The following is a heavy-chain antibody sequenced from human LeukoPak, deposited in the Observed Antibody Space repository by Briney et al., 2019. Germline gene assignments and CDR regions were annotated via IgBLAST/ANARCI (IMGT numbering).Heavy chain of an antibody. CDR3: AKGSYLDY. V-gene: IGHV3-23*01. J-gene: IGHJ4*02. Sequence: GGSLRLSCAASGFTFSNYAMSWVRQAPGKGLESVSSISGSGGVTYYADSVKGRFTISRDNSKNTLYLQMNSLRVEDTAVYYCAKGSYLDYWGQGTLVTVSS. CDR2: ISGSGGVT. CDR1: GFTFSNYA.